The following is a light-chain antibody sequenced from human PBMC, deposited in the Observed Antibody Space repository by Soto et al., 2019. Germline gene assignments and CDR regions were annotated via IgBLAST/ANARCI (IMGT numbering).Light chain of an antibody. CDR2: AAS. CDR3: QQYNNWPLT. CDR1: QSISNN. J-gene: IGKJ4*01. V-gene: IGKV3-15*01. Sequence: EIVMTQSPATLSVSPGERATLSCRASQSISNNLAWYQQKPGQAPRLLIYAASNRATGVPARFSGSGSGTEFTLTISSLQSEDFAVYYCQQYNNWPLTFGGGTKVEIK.